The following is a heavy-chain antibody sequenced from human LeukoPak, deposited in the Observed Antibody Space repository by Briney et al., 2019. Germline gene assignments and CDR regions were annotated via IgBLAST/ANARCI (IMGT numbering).Heavy chain of an antibody. CDR2: ISYDGSNK. D-gene: IGHD6-13*01. V-gene: IGHV3-30-3*01. J-gene: IGHJ6*02. CDR1: GFTFSSYA. Sequence: PGGSLRLSCAASGFTFSSYAMHWVRQAPGKGLEWVAVISYDGSNKYCADSVKGRFTISRDNSKNTLYLQMNSLRAEDTAVYYCARAELDSSSWYGRLTNYYYYYGMDVWGQGTTVTVSS. CDR3: ARAELDSSSWYGRLTNYYYYYGMDV.